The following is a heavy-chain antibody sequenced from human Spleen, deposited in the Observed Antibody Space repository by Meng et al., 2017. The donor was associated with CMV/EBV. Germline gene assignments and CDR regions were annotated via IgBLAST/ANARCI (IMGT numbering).Heavy chain of an antibody. CDR1: GGSFSGYY. Sequence: SETLSLTCAVYGGSFSGYYWSWIRQPPGKGLEWIGEINHSGSTNYNPSLKSRVTISVDTSKNQFSLKLSSVTAADTAVYYCARQRTQYGPSPYGMDVWGQGTTVTVSS. V-gene: IGHV4-34*01. J-gene: IGHJ6*02. CDR2: INHSGST. D-gene: IGHD6-25*01. CDR3: ARQRTQYGPSPYGMDV.